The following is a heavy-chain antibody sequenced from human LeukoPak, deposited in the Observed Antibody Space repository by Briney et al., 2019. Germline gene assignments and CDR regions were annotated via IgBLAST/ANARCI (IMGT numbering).Heavy chain of an antibody. V-gene: IGHV1-8*01. D-gene: IGHD2-2*02. CDR2: MNPNSGNT. Sequence: PGASVKVSCKASGYTFTSYDINWVRQATGQGLEWMGWMNPNSGNTGYAQKFQGRVTMTRNTSISTAYMELSSLRSEDTAVYYCARGGVVPAAIADYYGMDVWGQGTTVTVS. CDR1: GYTFTSYD. CDR3: ARGGVVPAAIADYYGMDV. J-gene: IGHJ6*02.